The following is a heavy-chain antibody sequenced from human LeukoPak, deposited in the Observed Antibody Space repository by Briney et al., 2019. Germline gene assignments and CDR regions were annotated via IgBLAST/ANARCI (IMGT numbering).Heavy chain of an antibody. CDR3: ARLTYYGDYGEFDY. CDR1: GYSISSGYY. D-gene: IGHD4-17*01. Sequence: SETLSLTCTVSGYSISSGYYWAWIRQPPGKGLEWIGSVYYSGSTYYNPSLKSRVTISVDTSKNQFSLKLSSVTAADTAVYYCARLTYYGDYGEFDYWGQGTLVTVSS. CDR2: VYYSGST. V-gene: IGHV4-38-2*02. J-gene: IGHJ4*02.